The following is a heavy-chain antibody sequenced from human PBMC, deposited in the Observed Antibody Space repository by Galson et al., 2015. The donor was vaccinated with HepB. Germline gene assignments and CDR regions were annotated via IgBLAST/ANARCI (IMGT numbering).Heavy chain of an antibody. CDR2: ISAGNT. V-gene: IGHV1-18*01. D-gene: IGHD5-24*01. CDR3: ARGGMATIVGPSFDY. Sequence: SVKVSCKASGYTFTTYGISWVRLAPGQGLEWMGRISAGNTNYAQKFQGRVTMTTDTSTSTAHMELRSLRSDDTAVYYCARGGMATIVGPSFDYWAQGTLVTVSS. CDR1: GYTFTTYG. J-gene: IGHJ4*02.